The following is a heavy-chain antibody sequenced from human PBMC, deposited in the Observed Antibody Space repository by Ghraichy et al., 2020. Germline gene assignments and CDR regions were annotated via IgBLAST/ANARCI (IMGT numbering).Heavy chain of an antibody. CDR2: IYYSGST. CDR3: ARAQNCTNGVCPIHPDPPEYYFDY. Sequence: SETLSLTCTVSGGSISSYYWSWIRQPPWKGLEWIGYIYYSGSTNYNPSLKSRVTISVETYKNQFSLKLSSVTAADTSVYYCARAQNCTNGVCPIHPDPPEYYFDYWGQGTMVTVSS. D-gene: IGHD2-8*01. CDR1: GGSISSYY. V-gene: IGHV4-59*01. J-gene: IGHJ4*02.